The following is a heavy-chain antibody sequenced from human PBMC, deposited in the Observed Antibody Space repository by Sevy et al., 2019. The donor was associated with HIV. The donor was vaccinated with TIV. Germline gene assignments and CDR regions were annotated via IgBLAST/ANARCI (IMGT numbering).Heavy chain of an antibody. CDR1: GFTFSSYT. CDR2: ISSSSSYI. V-gene: IGHV3-21*01. D-gene: IGHD3-16*02. Sequence: GGSLRLSCAVSGFTFSSYTMNWVRQAPGKGLEWVSSISSSSSYIYYADSVKGRFTISRDNAKNSLYLQMNSLRAEDTAVYYCAREEEDYVWGTFRDTTFFDYWGQGTLVTVSS. J-gene: IGHJ4*02. CDR3: AREEEDYVWGTFRDTTFFDY.